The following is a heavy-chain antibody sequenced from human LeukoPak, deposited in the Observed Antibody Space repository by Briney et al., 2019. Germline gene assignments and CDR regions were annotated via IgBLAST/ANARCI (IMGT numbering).Heavy chain of an antibody. V-gene: IGHV3-30-3*01. J-gene: IGHJ4*02. CDR1: GFTFSSYA. CDR3: ASGVAVAGFDY. Sequence: GGSLRLSCAASGFTFSSYAMHWVRQAPGKGLEWVAVISYDGSNKYYADSVKGRFTISRDNSKNTLYLQMNSLRAEDTAVYYCASGVAVAGFDYWGQGTLVTVSP. CDR2: ISYDGSNK. D-gene: IGHD6-19*01.